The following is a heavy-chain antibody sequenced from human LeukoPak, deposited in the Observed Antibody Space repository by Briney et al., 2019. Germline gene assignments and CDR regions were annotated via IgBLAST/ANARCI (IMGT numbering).Heavy chain of an antibody. CDR2: INHSGST. J-gene: IGHJ6*03. CDR1: GGSFSGYY. CDR3: ARGTMVRGVIILKKYYYYYMDV. Sequence: SETLSLTCAVYGGSFSGYYWSWIRQPPGKGLEWLGEINHSGSTNYNPSLKSRVTISVDTSKNQFSLKLSSVTAADTAVYYCARGTMVRGVIILKKYYYYYMDVWGKGTTVTVSS. V-gene: IGHV4-34*01. D-gene: IGHD3-10*01.